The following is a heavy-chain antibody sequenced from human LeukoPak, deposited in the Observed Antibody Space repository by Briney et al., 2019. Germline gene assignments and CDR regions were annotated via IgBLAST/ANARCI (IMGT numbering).Heavy chain of an antibody. CDR3: ARGGNWKEKAFDI. CDR1: GYTFTGYY. V-gene: IGHV1-2*02. Sequence: ASVKVSCKASGYTFTGYYLHWVRQAPGQGLEWMGWINPYSGGTNYAQKFQGRVTMTTDTSISTAYMELSRLRSDDTAVYYCARGGNWKEKAFDIWGQGTMLTVSS. D-gene: IGHD1-20*01. J-gene: IGHJ3*02. CDR2: INPYSGGT.